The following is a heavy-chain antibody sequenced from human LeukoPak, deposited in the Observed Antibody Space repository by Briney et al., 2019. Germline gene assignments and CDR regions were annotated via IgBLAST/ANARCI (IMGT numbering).Heavy chain of an antibody. Sequence: ASVKVSCKVSGYTLTELSMHWVRQAPGQGLEWMGWISAYNGNTNYAQKLQGRVTMTTDTSTSTAYMELRSLRSDDTAVYYCARLVVAATKLNWFDPWGQGTLVTVSS. CDR3: ARLVVAATKLNWFDP. CDR2: ISAYNGNT. CDR1: GYTLTELS. J-gene: IGHJ5*02. V-gene: IGHV1-18*01. D-gene: IGHD2-15*01.